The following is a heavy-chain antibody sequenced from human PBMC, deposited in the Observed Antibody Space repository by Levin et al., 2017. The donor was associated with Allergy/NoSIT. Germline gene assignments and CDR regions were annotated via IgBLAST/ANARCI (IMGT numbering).Heavy chain of an antibody. V-gene: IGHV4-39*01. CDR2: IYYSGST. Sequence: SETLSLTCTVSGGSISSSSYYWGWIRQPPGTGLEWIGSIYYSGSTHYNPSLKSRVTISVDTSKNQFSLKLSSGTAADTAVYYCARNPRLRGGYAGGFFDYWGQGTLVTVSS. J-gene: IGHJ4*02. D-gene: IGHD5-12*01. CDR1: GGSISSSSYY. CDR3: ARNPRLRGGYAGGFFDY.